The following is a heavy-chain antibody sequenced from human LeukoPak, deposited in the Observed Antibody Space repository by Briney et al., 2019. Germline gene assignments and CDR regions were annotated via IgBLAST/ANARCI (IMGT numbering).Heavy chain of an antibody. V-gene: IGHV3-53*01. CDR2: IYSDNT. D-gene: IGHD4/OR15-4a*01. CDR1: GFTVSSNS. J-gene: IGHJ4*02. CDR3: ARRAGAYSHPYDY. Sequence: GGSLTLSCTVSGFTVSSNSMSWVRQAPGKGLEWVSFIYSDNTHYSDSVKGRFTISRDNSKNTLYLQMNSLRAEDTAVYYCARRAGAYSHPYDYWGQGTLVTVSS.